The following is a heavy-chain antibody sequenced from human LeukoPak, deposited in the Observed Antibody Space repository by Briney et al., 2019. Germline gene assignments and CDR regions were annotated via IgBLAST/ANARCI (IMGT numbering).Heavy chain of an antibody. V-gene: IGHV3-23*01. J-gene: IGHJ4*02. Sequence: GGSLGLSCAASGFTFSSYGMSWVRQAPGKGLEWVSAISGSGGFTYYADSVKGRFTISRDNSKNTLYLQMNSLRAEDTAVYYCAKDRFGCSSTSCYSLDYWGQGTLVTVSS. CDR3: AKDRFGCSSTSCYSLDY. CDR1: GFTFSSYG. D-gene: IGHD2-2*01. CDR2: ISGSGGFT.